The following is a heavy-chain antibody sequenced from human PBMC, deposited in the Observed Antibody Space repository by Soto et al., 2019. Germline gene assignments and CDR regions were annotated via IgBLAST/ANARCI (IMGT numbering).Heavy chain of an antibody. V-gene: IGHV4-59*01. CDR2: VYYSGST. Sequence: PSETLSLTCTVSGGSISSYYWNWIRQPPGKGLEWIGYVYYSGSTNYNPSLKSRITISVDTPKNQFSLKLSSVTAADTAVYYCARGTGEYVGYYYGMDVWGQGTTVTVSS. CDR3: ARGTGEYVGYYYGMDV. D-gene: IGHD4-17*01. J-gene: IGHJ6*02. CDR1: GGSISSYY.